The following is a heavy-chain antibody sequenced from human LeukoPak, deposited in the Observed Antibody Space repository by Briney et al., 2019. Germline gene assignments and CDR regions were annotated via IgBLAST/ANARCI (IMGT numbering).Heavy chain of an antibody. Sequence: PSETLSLTCTVSGGSISSGDYYWSWIRQPPGKGLEWIGYIYYSGSTNYNPSLKSRVTISIDTSKNQFSLKLRSVTAADTAIYYCARQGYDILTGYIDAFDIWSQGTMVTVSS. J-gene: IGHJ3*02. V-gene: IGHV4-61*08. CDR3: ARQGYDILTGYIDAFDI. CDR2: IYYSGST. D-gene: IGHD3-9*01. CDR1: GGSISSGDYY.